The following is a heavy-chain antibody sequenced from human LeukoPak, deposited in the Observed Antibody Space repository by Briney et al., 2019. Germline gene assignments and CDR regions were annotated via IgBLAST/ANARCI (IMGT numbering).Heavy chain of an antibody. J-gene: IGHJ4*02. CDR1: GGSIRGYY. D-gene: IGHD6-13*01. V-gene: IGHV4-59*08. CDR3: ARYSSSWYDY. CDR2: TYYSRST. Sequence: SEPLSLTCTVSGGSIRGYYWIWIRQPPGKGLEGIGHTYYSRSTNFNPSLTSRVTISVDTSKNPFSLKLSSLTAADTAVYYCARYSSSWYDYWGQGTLVTVSS.